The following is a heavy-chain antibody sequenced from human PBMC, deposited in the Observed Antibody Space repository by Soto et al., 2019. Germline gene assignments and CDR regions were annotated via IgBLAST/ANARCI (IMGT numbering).Heavy chain of an antibody. V-gene: IGHV5-10-1*01. CDR1: GYSFTGYW. Sequence: PGESLTISCKGSGYSFTGYWISWVRQMPGKGLEWMGRIDPSDSYTNYSPSFQGHVTISADKSISTAYLQWSSLKASDTAMYYCARIVVVVAATPNAFDIWGQGTMVTVSS. J-gene: IGHJ3*02. CDR2: IDPSDSYT. D-gene: IGHD2-15*01. CDR3: ARIVVVVAATPNAFDI.